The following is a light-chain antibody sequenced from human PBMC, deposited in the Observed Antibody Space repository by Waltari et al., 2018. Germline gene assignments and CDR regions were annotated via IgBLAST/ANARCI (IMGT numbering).Light chain of an antibody. Sequence: QSALTQPASVSGSPGQSITTSCSGPSSDIGVYNHVPWYQQHPGKAPKLMIYDVTNRPSGVSDRFSGSKSDYTASLTISGLQAEDEADYYCSSYTTSISYVFGTGTRVTVL. J-gene: IGLJ1*01. CDR2: DVT. CDR3: SSYTTSISYV. V-gene: IGLV2-14*03. CDR1: SSDIGVYNH.